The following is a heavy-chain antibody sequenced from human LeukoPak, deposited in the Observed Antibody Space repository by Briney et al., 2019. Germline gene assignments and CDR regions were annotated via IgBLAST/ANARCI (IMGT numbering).Heavy chain of an antibody. D-gene: IGHD6-13*01. V-gene: IGHV1-2*02. CDR1: GYTFTGYY. Sequence: ASVKVSCKASGYTFTGYYMHWVRQAPGQGLEWMGWINPNSGGTNYAQKFQGRVTMTRDTSISTAYMELSRLRSDDTAVYYCARGYSSSSWWSSWFDPWGQGTLVTVSS. CDR2: INPNSGGT. CDR3: ARGYSSSSWWSSWFDP. J-gene: IGHJ5*02.